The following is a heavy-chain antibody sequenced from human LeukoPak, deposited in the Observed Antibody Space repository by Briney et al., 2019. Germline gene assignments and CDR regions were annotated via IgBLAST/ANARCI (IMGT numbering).Heavy chain of an antibody. CDR3: AREAYSSGYYFPHDS. Sequence: ASVKVSCKASGYTFSHYGISWVRQAPGQGLEWMGRISAFNGNTNYAQKLQGRVTMTTDTSTSTAYMELRSLRSDDTAVYYCAREAYSSGYYFPHDSWGQGTLVTVSS. CDR1: GYTFSHYG. V-gene: IGHV1-18*01. D-gene: IGHD3-22*01. J-gene: IGHJ4*02. CDR2: ISAFNGNT.